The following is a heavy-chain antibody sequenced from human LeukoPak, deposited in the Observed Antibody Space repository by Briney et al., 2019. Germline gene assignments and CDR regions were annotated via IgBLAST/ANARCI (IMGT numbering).Heavy chain of an antibody. J-gene: IGHJ5*02. Sequence: GGSLRLSCAASGFTVSSNYMSWVRQAPGKGLEWVSVIYSGGSTYYADSVKGRFTISRDNSKNTLYLQMNSLRAEDTAVYYCARDARGYSPDPRWFDPWGQGTLVTVFS. CDR1: GFTVSSNY. V-gene: IGHV3-53*01. D-gene: IGHD6-25*01. CDR2: IYSGGST. CDR3: ARDARGYSPDPRWFDP.